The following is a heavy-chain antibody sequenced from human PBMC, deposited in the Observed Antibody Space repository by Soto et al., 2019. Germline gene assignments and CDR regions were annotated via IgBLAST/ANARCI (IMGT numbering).Heavy chain of an antibody. J-gene: IGHJ3*02. CDR2: IYYSGST. V-gene: IGHV4-30-4*01. CDR3: ARFIRRPAFDI. CDR1: GGSISSDDYY. D-gene: IGHD3-16*02. Sequence: QVQLQESGPGLVKPSQTLSLTCTVSGGSISSDDYYWSWIRQPPGKGLECIGYIYYSGSTYYNPSLKSRVTISVDPSKNQFSLKLRSVTAADPAVYYCARFIRRPAFDIWGQGTMVTVSS.